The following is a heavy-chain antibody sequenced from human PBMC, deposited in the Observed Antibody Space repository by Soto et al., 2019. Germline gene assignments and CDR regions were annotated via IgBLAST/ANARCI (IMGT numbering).Heavy chain of an antibody. J-gene: IGHJ3*02. D-gene: IGHD3-22*01. CDR3: AKSTMIAVVNDAFDI. V-gene: IGHV3-9*01. Sequence: EVQLVESGGGLVQPGRSLRLSCADSGFTFDDYAIHWVRQAPGKGLEWVSGISGNSGSLGYADSVKGRFTISRDNAKNSLYLQLNSLRAEDTALYYCAKSTMIAVVNDAFDIWGQGTMVTVSS. CDR1: GFTFDDYA. CDR2: ISGNSGSL.